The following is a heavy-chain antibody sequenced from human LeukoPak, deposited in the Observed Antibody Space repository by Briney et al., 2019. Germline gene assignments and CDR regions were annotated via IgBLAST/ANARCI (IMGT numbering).Heavy chain of an antibody. V-gene: IGHV1-2*02. J-gene: IGHJ1*01. CDR3: ARGYPLSTTAAGTYFQH. CDR2: INPNSGGT. D-gene: IGHD6-13*01. CDR1: AYTFSCYY. Sequence: ASVKVSCKSSAYTFSCYYMHWVRQAPGQGLELMGWINPNSGGTNYAQKFQGRVTMTRDTSISTAYMELSRLRSDDTAVYYCARGYPLSTTAAGTYFQHWGQGTLVTVSS.